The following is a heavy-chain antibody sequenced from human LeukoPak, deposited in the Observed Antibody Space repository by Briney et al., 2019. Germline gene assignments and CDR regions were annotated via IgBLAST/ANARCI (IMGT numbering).Heavy chain of an antibody. CDR3: ARGVGGYYYDSSGYEGYFDY. CDR1: GGSFSSGRYY. Sequence: SETLSLTCSVSGGSFSSGRYYWSWIRQPPGKGLEGIGYIYYSGSTYYNPSLKSRVTISVDTSKSQFSLKLSSVTAADTAVYYCARGVGGYYYDSSGYEGYFDYWGQGTLVTVSS. V-gene: IGHV4-30-4*08. D-gene: IGHD3-22*01. CDR2: IYYSGST. J-gene: IGHJ4*02.